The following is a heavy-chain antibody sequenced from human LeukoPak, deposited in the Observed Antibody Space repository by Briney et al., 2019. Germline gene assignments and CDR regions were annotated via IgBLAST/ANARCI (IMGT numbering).Heavy chain of an antibody. Sequence: GGSLRLSCAASGFTFSSYSMNWVRQAPGKGLEWVSSISSSGSYIYYADSVKGRFTISRDNAKNSLYLQMNSLRAEDTAVYYCAREEEGYYYDSSGYSAQPTDYWGQGTLVTVSS. CDR1: GFTFSSYS. J-gene: IGHJ4*02. CDR2: ISSSGSYI. V-gene: IGHV3-21*01. CDR3: AREEEGYYYDSSGYSAQPTDY. D-gene: IGHD3-22*01.